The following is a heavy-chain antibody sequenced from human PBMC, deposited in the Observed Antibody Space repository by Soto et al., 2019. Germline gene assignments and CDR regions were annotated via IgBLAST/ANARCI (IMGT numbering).Heavy chain of an antibody. CDR1: GVSINSGDYY. J-gene: IGHJ5*02. V-gene: IGHV4-30-4*01. CDR3: ARVPPNRFDP. CDR2: IYYSGST. Sequence: PSETLSLTCTVSGVSINSGDYYWTWIRQPPGKGLEWIGYIYYSGSTYYNPSLKSRVSTSIDTSRNQFSLNLSSVTAADTAVYYCARVPPNRFDPWGQGTMVTVYS.